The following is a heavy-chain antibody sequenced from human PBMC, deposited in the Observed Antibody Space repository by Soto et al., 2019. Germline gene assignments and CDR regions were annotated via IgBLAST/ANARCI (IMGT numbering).Heavy chain of an antibody. CDR1: GFTFRNYW. CDR2: IRDYGRI. CDR3: ASGGVDNFDY. J-gene: IGHJ4*02. D-gene: IGHD3-3*01. V-gene: IGHV3-74*01. Sequence: EVQLVESGGGLVQSGGSLRLACAASGFTFRNYWMHWVRQAPGKGLVWVSRIRDYGRINYADSVKGRITISRDDAKSELYLQMNNLRAEDTAVYYCASGGVDNFDYWGQGALVTVSS.